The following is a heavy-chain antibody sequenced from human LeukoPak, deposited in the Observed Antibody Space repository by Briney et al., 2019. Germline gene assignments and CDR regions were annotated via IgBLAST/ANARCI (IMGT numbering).Heavy chain of an antibody. CDR2: ISYDGSNK. J-gene: IGHJ3*02. CDR3: ARDGDPRLLYDSSGGAFDI. CDR1: GFTFSSYG. V-gene: IGHV3-30*03. Sequence: GGSLRLSCDASGFTFSSYGMHWVRQAPCKGLEWVAVISYDGSNKYYADSVKGRFTISRDNSKNTLYLQMNGLRAEDTAVYYCARDGDPRLLYDSSGGAFDIWGQGTMVTVSS. D-gene: IGHD6-19*01.